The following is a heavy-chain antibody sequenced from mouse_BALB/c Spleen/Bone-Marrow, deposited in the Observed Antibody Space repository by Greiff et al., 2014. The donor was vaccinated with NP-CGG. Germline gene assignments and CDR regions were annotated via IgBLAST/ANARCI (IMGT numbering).Heavy chain of an antibody. V-gene: IGHV1-54*01. J-gene: IGHJ2*01. CDR3: ARRDGSYFDY. D-gene: IGHD3-3*01. CDR1: GYAFTNYL. Sequence: QVQLQQSGAELVRPGTSVKVSCKASGYAFTNYLIGWVKQRPGQGLEWIGMINPGSGGTNYNEKFKDKATLTADKSSSTAYMQLSSLTSDDSAVYFCARRDGSYFDYWGQGTTLTVSS. CDR2: INPGSGGT.